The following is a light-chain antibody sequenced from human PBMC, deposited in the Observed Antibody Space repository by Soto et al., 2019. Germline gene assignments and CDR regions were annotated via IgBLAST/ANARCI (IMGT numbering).Light chain of an antibody. V-gene: IGKV3-11*01. CDR3: QQRSNWPLT. CDR2: DAS. Sequence: EIVLTQSPATPSLSPGERVTLSCRASQSVSSYLAWYQQKPGQAPRLLIYDASNRAAGVPARFSGSGSETDFTLTISSLEPEDFAVYYCQQRSNWPLTFGGGTKVDIK. J-gene: IGKJ4*01. CDR1: QSVSSY.